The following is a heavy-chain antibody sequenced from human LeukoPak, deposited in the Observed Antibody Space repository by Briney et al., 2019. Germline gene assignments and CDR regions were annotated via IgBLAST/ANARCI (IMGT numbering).Heavy chain of an antibody. V-gene: IGHV3-74*01. Sequence: PGGSLRLSCAASGFTFSNYWMHWVRQAPGKGLVWVSRINSDGSNTTHADSVKGRFTISRDNAKNTLYVQMNSLRAEDTAVYYCTRGGSSRYTISYWGQGTLVTVSS. CDR1: GFTFSNYW. CDR3: TRGGSSRYTISY. D-gene: IGHD6-25*01. CDR2: INSDGSNT. J-gene: IGHJ4*02.